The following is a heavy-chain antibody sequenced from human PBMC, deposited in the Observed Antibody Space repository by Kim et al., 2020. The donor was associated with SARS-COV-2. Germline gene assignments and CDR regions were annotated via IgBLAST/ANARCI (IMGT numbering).Heavy chain of an antibody. CDR3: VREAVAGPCNYFDI. CDR2: IHLRGST. J-gene: IGHJ4*02. Sequence: SETLSLTCAVSGASISSSNWWIWVRQPPGKGLEWIGEIHLRGSTNYNPSLKSRVTISADKSKNQFSLELTSVTAADTAVYYCVREAVAGPCNYFDIWGQGTLVTVSS. CDR1: GASISSSNW. V-gene: IGHV4-4*02. D-gene: IGHD6-19*01.